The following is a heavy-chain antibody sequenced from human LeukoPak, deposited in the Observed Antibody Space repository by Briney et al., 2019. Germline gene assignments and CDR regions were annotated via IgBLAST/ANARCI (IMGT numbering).Heavy chain of an antibody. V-gene: IGHV5-51*01. CDR3: ARHSDVPLDL. J-gene: IGHJ5*02. CDR1: GYNFTNHW. CDR2: IWPDDSDT. Sequence: GESLKISSKASGYNFTNHWVAWVRQRPGEGLEWMGIIWPDDSDTRYSPSFQGLVTISVDKSIGTAHLQWRSLKASDTALYFCARHSDVPLDLWGQGTLVIVSS. D-gene: IGHD6-6*01.